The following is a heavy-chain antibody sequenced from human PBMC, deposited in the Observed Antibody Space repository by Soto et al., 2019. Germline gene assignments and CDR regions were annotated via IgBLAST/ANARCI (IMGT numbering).Heavy chain of an antibody. CDR1: GFTFSSYG. V-gene: IGHV3-30*18. D-gene: IGHD1-26*01. CDR3: AKDQGVGAWY. CDR2: ISYDGSNK. J-gene: IGHJ4*02. Sequence: QVQLVESGGGVVQPGRSLRLSCAASGFTFSSYGMHWVRQAPGKGLEWVAVISYDGSNKYYADSVKGRFTISRDNSKNTLYLQMNSLRAEGTAVYYCAKDQGVGAWYWGQGTLVTVSS.